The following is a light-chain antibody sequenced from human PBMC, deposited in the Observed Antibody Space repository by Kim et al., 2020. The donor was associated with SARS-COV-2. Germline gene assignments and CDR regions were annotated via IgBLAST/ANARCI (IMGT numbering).Light chain of an antibody. J-gene: IGLJ3*02. CDR2: GKN. CDR1: SLRSYY. CDR3: NSRDSSGNHHWV. Sequence: LGQTVRITCQGDSLRSYYASWYQQKPGQAPVLVIYGKNNRPPGIPDRFSGSSSGNTASLTITGAQAEDEADYYCNSRDSSGNHHWVFGGGTQLTVL. V-gene: IGLV3-19*01.